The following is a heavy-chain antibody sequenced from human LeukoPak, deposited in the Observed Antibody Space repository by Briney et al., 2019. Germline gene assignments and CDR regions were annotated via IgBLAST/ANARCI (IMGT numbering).Heavy chain of an antibody. CDR3: ARVVFGSGYYYFDY. CDR2: INNSGST. CDR1: GGSISSYY. Sequence: SETLSLTCTVSGGSISSYYWSWIRQPPGKGLEWIGEINNSGSTNYNPSLKSRVTISVDTSKNQFSLKLSSVPAADTAVYYCARVVFGSGYYYFDYWGQGTLVTVSS. D-gene: IGHD3-22*01. J-gene: IGHJ4*02. V-gene: IGHV4-34*01.